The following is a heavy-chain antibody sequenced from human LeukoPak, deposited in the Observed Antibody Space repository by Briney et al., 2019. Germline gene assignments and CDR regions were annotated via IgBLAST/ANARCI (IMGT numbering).Heavy chain of an antibody. D-gene: IGHD2-2*01. CDR1: GINFRASG. CDR2: IQTDGGDK. CDR3: ARVGGTVVIGRFDY. V-gene: IGHV3-30*02. Sequence: QPGGSLRLSCAASGINFRASGMHWVRQAPGMGLEWVTFIQTDGGDKKYAASVAGRFTISRDNSKNTVYLHMSSLRPDDTALYYCARVGGTVVIGRFDYWGQGTLVTVSS. J-gene: IGHJ4*02.